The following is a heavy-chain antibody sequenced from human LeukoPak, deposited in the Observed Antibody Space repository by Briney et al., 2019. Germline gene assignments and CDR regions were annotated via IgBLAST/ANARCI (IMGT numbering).Heavy chain of an antibody. Sequence: ASVKASCKASGYTFTSYGISWVRQAPGQGLEWMGWISAYNGNTNYAQKLQGRVSMTTDTSTSTAYMELRSLRSDDTAVYYCARGGRWELPRPYAFDIWGQGTMVTVSS. CDR2: ISAYNGNT. CDR1: GYTFTSYG. CDR3: ARGGRWELPRPYAFDI. D-gene: IGHD1-26*01. J-gene: IGHJ3*02. V-gene: IGHV1-18*01.